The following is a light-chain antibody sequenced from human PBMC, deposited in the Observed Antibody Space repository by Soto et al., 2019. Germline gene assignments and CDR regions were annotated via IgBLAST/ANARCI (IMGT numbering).Light chain of an antibody. V-gene: IGKV3-15*01. CDR2: GAS. J-gene: IGKJ2*01. CDR3: QQYNNWYT. CDR1: QSVSSN. Sequence: EIVMTQSPATLSVSPGERATLSCRASQSVSSNLAWYQQKPGQAPGLLIYGASTRATGIPARFSGSGSGTEFTLTISSLESEDFAVYYCQQYNNWYTFGQGTKLELK.